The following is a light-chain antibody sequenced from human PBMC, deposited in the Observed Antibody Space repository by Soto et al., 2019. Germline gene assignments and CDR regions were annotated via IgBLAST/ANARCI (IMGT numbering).Light chain of an antibody. CDR1: QDITKY. V-gene: IGKV1-33*01. Sequence: DIQMTQSPSSLSASVGDRVTITCQASQDITKYLNWYQQKPGKAPKLLIYGASSLETGVPPRFTGSGSATQFTVTISSLQPEDVAAYYCQQYGNFPYTFGQGTELKIK. CDR3: QQYGNFPYT. CDR2: GAS. J-gene: IGKJ2*01.